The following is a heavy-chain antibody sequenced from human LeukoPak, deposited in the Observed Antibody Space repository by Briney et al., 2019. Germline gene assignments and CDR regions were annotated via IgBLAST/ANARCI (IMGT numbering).Heavy chain of an antibody. Sequence: GGSLRLSCAASGFTFSSYAMSWVRQAPGKGLEWVAVIWYDGSNKYYADSVKGRFTISRDNSKNTLYLQMNSLRAEDTAVYYCAREWGDGYNVDYWGQGTLVTVSS. D-gene: IGHD5-24*01. CDR2: IWYDGSNK. CDR3: AREWGDGYNVDY. V-gene: IGHV3-33*08. J-gene: IGHJ4*02. CDR1: GFTFSSYA.